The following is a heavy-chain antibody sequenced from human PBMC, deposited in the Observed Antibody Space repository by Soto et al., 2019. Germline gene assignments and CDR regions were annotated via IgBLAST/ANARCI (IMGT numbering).Heavy chain of an antibody. CDR1: GFTFSTYS. J-gene: IGHJ6*02. Sequence: VQLVESGGGLVQPGGSLRHSCAASGFTFSTYSMNWVRQAPGQGLEWVSYISSRSYTIYYVDSVKGRFTISRDNAKNSLYLQMNSLRDEDTAVYYCARGGSSSDNGLDVWGQGTTVTVSS. CDR3: ARGGSSSDNGLDV. CDR2: ISSRSYTI. D-gene: IGHD6-6*01. V-gene: IGHV3-48*02.